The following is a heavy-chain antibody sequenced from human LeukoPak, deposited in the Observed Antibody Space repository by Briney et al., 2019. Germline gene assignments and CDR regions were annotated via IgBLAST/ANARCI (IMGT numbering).Heavy chain of an antibody. CDR1: GFTFSSYA. CDR3: AKGGLPPDFTRFDY. Sequence: SGGSLRLSCAASGFTFSSYAMSWVRQAPGKGLEWVSAISGSGGSTYYADSVKGRFTISRDNSKNTLYLQMNSLRAEDTAVYYCAKGGLPPDFTRFDYWGQGTLVTVSS. J-gene: IGHJ4*02. D-gene: IGHD4-17*01. V-gene: IGHV3-23*01. CDR2: ISGSGGST.